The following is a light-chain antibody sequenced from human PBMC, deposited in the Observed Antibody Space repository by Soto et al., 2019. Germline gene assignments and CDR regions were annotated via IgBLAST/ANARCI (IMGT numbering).Light chain of an antibody. V-gene: IGKV3D-20*01. CDR3: QQYGSSPLT. CDR1: QSVSSIY. CDR2: DAS. J-gene: IGKJ4*01. Sequence: EIVLTQSPATLSLSPGERATLSCGASQSVSSIYLAWYQQKPGLAPRLLIYDASSRATGIPDRFSGSGSGTDFTLTISRLEPEDFAVYYCQQYGSSPLTFGGGTKVEIK.